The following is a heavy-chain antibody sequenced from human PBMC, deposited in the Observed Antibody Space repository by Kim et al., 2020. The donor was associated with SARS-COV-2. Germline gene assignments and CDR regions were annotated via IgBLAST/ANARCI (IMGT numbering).Heavy chain of an antibody. CDR3: AKDFFNPGIAAAGVFDY. D-gene: IGHD6-13*01. V-gene: IGHV3-23*01. J-gene: IGHJ4*02. Sequence: GGSLRLSCAASGFTFSSYAMSWVRQAPGKGLEWVSAISGSGGSTYYADSVKGRFTISRDNSKNTLYLQMNSLRAEDTAVYYCAKDFFNPGIAAAGVFDYWGQGTLVTVSS. CDR2: ISGSGGST. CDR1: GFTFSSYA.